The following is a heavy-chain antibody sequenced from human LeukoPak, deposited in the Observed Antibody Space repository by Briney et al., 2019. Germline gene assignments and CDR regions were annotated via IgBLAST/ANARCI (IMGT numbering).Heavy chain of an antibody. CDR1: GFIFNRYA. V-gene: IGHV3-23*01. CDR3: AKDLWEPPLGVDY. Sequence: GGSLRLSCAASGFIFNRYAMSWVRQAPGKGLEWVSAISGSGGSTYYADSVKGRFTISRDNSKNTLYLQMNSLRAEDTAVYYCAKDLWEPPLGVDYWGQGTLVTVSS. D-gene: IGHD1-26*01. CDR2: ISGSGGST. J-gene: IGHJ4*02.